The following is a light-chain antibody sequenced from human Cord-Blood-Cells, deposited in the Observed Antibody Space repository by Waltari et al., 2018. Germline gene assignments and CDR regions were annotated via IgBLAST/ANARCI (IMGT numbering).Light chain of an antibody. V-gene: IGKV3-20*01. CDR2: GAS. Sequence: EIVLTQPPATLSLSPGERSTLSCRASQSVSSSYLAWYQPQPGQAPRLLIYGASSRATGIPDRFSGSGSGTDFTLTISRLEPEDFAVYYCQQYGSSPLYTFGQGTKLEIK. CDR1: QSVSSSY. J-gene: IGKJ2*01. CDR3: QQYGSSPLYT.